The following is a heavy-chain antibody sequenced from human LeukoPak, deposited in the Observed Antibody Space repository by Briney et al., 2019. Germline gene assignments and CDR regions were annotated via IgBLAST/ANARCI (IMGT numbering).Heavy chain of an antibody. Sequence: GGSLRLSCAASGFTFSSYSLNWVRQAPGKGLEWVSSISSSSSYVDYADSVKGRFTISRDNAKNSLYLQMDSLRVEDTAVYYCARDPPSRGTRYFDYWCQGTLVTVSS. CDR1: GFTFSSYS. J-gene: IGHJ4*02. CDR2: ISSSSSYV. D-gene: IGHD3-16*01. CDR3: ARDPPSRGTRYFDY. V-gene: IGHV3-21*01.